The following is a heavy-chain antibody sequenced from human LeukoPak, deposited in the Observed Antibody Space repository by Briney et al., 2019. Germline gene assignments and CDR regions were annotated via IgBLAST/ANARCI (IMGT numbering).Heavy chain of an antibody. J-gene: IGHJ4*02. CDR3: ARSEDYYGSGSYRH. CDR2: ISSSGSTI. D-gene: IGHD3-10*01. Sequence: GGSLRLSCAASGFTFSSYGMHWVRQAPGKGLEWVSYISSSGSTIYYADSVKGRFTISRDNAKNSLYLQMNSLRAEDTAVYYCARSEDYYGSGSYRHWGQGTLVTVSS. V-gene: IGHV3-48*04. CDR1: GFTFSSYG.